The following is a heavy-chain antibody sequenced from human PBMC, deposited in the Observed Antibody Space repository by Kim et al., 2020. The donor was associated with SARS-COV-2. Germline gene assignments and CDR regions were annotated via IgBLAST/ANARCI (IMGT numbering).Heavy chain of an antibody. CDR3: ARGPNYSPFDY. CDR2: IIGSGTTI. V-gene: IGHV3-48*03. CDR1: GFTFSSYE. J-gene: IGHJ4*02. Sequence: GGSLRLSCAASGFTFSSYEMNWVRQAPGKGLEWVSYIIGSGTTIYYADSVRGRFTISRDNDKNSLYLQMNNLRAEDTAVYYCARGPNYSPFDYWGQGTLVTVSS. D-gene: IGHD4-4*01.